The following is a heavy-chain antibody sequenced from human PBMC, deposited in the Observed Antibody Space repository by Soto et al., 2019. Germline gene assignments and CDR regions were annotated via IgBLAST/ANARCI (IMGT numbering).Heavy chain of an antibody. Sequence: SETLSLTCSVSRGSISSYYWSWVRQPPGKGLEWVGFIHRTGSTKYNPSLASRVTISVDTFQNQLSLRLSSVTAADTAVYNCARESAGSGKNNWFDPWGQGILVTVSS. CDR1: RGSISSYY. CDR2: IHRTGST. CDR3: ARESAGSGKNNWFDP. V-gene: IGHV4-59*01. D-gene: IGHD3-10*01. J-gene: IGHJ5*01.